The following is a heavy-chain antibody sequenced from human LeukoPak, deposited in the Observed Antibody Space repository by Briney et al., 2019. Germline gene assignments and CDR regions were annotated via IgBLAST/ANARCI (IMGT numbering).Heavy chain of an antibody. CDR3: ARGLWFGELFAAFDI. CDR2: ISWNSGSI. J-gene: IGHJ3*02. D-gene: IGHD3-10*01. V-gene: IGHV3-9*03. CDR1: GFTVSSYY. Sequence: GGSLRLSCVASGFTVSSYYVSWVRQAPGKGLEWVSGISWNSGSIGYADSVKGRFTISRDNAKNSLYLQMNSLRAEDMALYYCARGLWFGELFAAFDIWGQGTMVTVSS.